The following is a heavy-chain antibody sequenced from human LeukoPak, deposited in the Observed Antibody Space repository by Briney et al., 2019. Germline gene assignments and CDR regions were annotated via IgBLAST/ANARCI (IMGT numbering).Heavy chain of an antibody. CDR1: GDSISSYY. CDR3: VRGFCYFSSGYDSPDAFDM. V-gene: IGHV4-59*01. J-gene: IGHJ3*02. Sequence: SETLSLTCSVSGDSISSYYWSWIRRPPGKGLGWIGYISYSGSTNYNPSLKSRVTISVDISRNQFSLKLSSVTAADTSVYYCVRGFCYFSSGYDSPDAFDMWGQGTMVTVSS. CDR2: ISYSGST. D-gene: IGHD3-22*01.